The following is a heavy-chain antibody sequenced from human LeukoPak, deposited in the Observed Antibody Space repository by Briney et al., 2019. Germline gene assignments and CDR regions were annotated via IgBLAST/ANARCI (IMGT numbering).Heavy chain of an antibody. CDR1: GFTFSSYS. J-gene: IGHJ4*02. D-gene: IGHD3-10*01. V-gene: IGHV3-48*01. CDR2: ISSSSSTI. Sequence: GGSLRLSCAASGFTFSSYSMNWVRQAPGKGLEWVSYISSSSSTIYYADSVKGRFTISRDNAKNSLYLQMNSLRSDDTAVYYCARDLFYSVSGTYYNVGRVFNYWGQGTLVTVSS. CDR3: ARDLFYSVSGTYYNVGRVFNY.